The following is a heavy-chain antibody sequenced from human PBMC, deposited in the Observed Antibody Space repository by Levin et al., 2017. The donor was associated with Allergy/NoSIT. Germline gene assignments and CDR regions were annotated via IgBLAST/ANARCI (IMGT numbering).Heavy chain of an antibody. V-gene: IGHV3-74*01. Sequence: GESLKISCAASGFTFHYYXMHXVXXXXXKGLVWVSRINNDGSDTKYADSVKGRFTLSRDNADSTVYLQMDSLRAEDTAVYYCTRGGFNHVFDIWGQGAMVTVSS. CDR1: GFTFHYYX. D-gene: IGHD3-10*01. CDR3: TRGGFNHVFDI. CDR2: INNDGSDT. J-gene: IGHJ3*02.